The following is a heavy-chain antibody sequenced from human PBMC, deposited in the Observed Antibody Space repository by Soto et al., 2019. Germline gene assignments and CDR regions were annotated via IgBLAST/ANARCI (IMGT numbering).Heavy chain of an antibody. J-gene: IGHJ3*01. V-gene: IGHV4-31*03. CDR1: GGSISSGGYY. CDR3: ARAPGEKAMVIEKNEVFEF. CDR2: IYYSGST. Sequence: SETLSLTCTVSGGSISSGGYYWSWIRQHPGKGLEWIGYIYYSGSTYYNPSLKSRVTISVDTSKNQFSLKLSSVTAADTAVYYWARAPGEKAMVIEKNEVFEFGGQGTLVPV. D-gene: IGHD5-18*01.